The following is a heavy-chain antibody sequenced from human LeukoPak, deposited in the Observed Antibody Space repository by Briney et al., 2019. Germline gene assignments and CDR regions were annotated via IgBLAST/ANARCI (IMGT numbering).Heavy chain of an antibody. J-gene: IGHJ4*02. CDR2: VYYSGST. D-gene: IGHD3-22*01. CDR3: ARRDHSGYYYF. CDR1: GGSISSYY. Sequence: SETLSLTRTVSGGSISSYYWSWIRQPPGKGLEWIGYVYYSGSTNYNPSLKSRVTISVDTSKNQFSLKLSSVTAADTAVYYCARRDHSGYYYFWGQGTLVTVSS. V-gene: IGHV4-59*08.